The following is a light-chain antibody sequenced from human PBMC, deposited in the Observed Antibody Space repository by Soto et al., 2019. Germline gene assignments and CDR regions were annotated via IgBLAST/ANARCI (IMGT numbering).Light chain of an antibody. CDR3: IQRLDFPIT. CDR1: QSLLDSDDGNTY. J-gene: IGKJ5*01. Sequence: DIVMTQTPLSLPVTPGEPASISCRSSQSLLDSDDGNTYLDWYLQKPGQSPQLLIYKLSYRASGVPASFSGIGSGTVFTLKITRLVAGDVGFYYSIQRLDFPITFAQGTGLDFK. V-gene: IGKV2-40*01. CDR2: KLS.